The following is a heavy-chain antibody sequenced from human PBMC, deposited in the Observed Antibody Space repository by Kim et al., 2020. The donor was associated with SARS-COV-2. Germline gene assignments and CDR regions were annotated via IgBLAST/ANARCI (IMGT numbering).Heavy chain of an antibody. D-gene: IGHD6-6*01. J-gene: IGHJ4*02. Sequence: GGSLRLSCAASGFTFSSYAMSWVRKAPGKGLEWVSAISGSGGSTYYADSVKGRFTISRDNSKNTLYLQMNSLRAEDTAVYYCAKKGLVLYYFDYWGQGTLVTVSS. CDR3: AKKGLVLYYFDY. CDR1: GFTFSSYA. V-gene: IGHV3-23*01. CDR2: ISGSGGST.